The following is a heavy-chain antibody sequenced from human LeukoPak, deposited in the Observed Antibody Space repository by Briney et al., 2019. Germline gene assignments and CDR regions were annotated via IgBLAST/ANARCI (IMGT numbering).Heavy chain of an antibody. D-gene: IGHD3-10*01. V-gene: IGHV3-20*04. CDR2: ISWNGLSS. CDR3: TRAPRGGEPVC. CDR1: GFTFDDYG. J-gene: IGHJ4*02. Sequence: GGSLRLSCTASGFTFDDYGMSWVRQVPGKGLEWVSGISWNGLSSSYADSVRGRFTISRDNGKDSVFLQMNSLRVEDSAFYYCTRAPRGGEPVCRGQGILVTVSS.